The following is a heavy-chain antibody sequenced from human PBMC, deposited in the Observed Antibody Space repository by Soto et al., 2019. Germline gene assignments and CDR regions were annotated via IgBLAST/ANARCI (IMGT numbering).Heavy chain of an antibody. D-gene: IGHD3-16*02. J-gene: IGHJ4*02. CDR3: ASGYRIIDY. CDR2: ISSNGSNK. V-gene: IGHV3-30-3*01. CDR1: GFTFSNYA. Sequence: QVQLVESGGGVVQPGRSLRLSCAASGFTFSNYALHWVRQAPGKGLEWVALISSNGSNKYYTDSVKGRFTISRDNSKNTLYLQMSSLRDEDTAVYHCASGYRIIDYWGQGTLVTVSS.